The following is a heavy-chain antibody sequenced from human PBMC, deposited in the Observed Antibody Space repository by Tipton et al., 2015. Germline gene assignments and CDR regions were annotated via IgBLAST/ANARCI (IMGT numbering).Heavy chain of an antibody. CDR2: FAPEHGET. V-gene: IGHV1-24*01. D-gene: IGHD6-19*01. Sequence: QSGPEVKKSGASVKVSCKVSGNSLAQLAMHWVRQAPGKGLEWMGGFAPEHGETIYAQKFEGRITMTEDTSTDTAYMELSSLRSEDTAVYYCAGYSSGSEYYFEYWGQGTLVTVSS. CDR3: AGYSSGSEYYFEY. J-gene: IGHJ4*02. CDR1: GNSLAQLA.